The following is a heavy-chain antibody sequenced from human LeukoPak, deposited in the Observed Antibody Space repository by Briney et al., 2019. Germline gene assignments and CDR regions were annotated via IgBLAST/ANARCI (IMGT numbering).Heavy chain of an antibody. V-gene: IGHV3-48*01. CDR2: ISSSSSTI. CDR3: ASLNYDFWSGYYFGDY. CDR1: GFTFSSYS. J-gene: IGHJ4*02. D-gene: IGHD3-3*01. Sequence: PGGSLRLSCAASGFTFSSYSMNWVRQAPGKGLEWVSYISSSSSTIYYADSVKGRFTISRDNAKNSLYLQMNSLRAEDTAVYYCASLNYDFWSGYYFGDYWGQGTLVTVSS.